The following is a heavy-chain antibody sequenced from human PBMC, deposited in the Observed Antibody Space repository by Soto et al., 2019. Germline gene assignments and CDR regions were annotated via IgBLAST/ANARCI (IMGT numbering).Heavy chain of an antibody. CDR3: ASGHDAYKVRY. D-gene: IGHD1-1*01. CDR2: IYYTGNT. V-gene: IGHV4-31*03. CDR1: GGSISSGGTGSY. Sequence: QVQLQESGPGLVKPSQTLSLTCTVSGGSISSGGTGSYWTWIRQLPGKCLEWIGYIYYTGNTYYNPSLKSRPTISIDTSENQFSLKLTSVTAADTAVYFCASGHDAYKVRYWGQGTLVTVSS. J-gene: IGHJ4*02.